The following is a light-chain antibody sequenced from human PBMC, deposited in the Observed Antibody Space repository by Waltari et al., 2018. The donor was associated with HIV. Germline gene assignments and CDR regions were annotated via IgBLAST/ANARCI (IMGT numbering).Light chain of an antibody. Sequence: SYELTQPPSVSVSPGQTANITCSGDKLGYKYSSWYQQKPGQSPILGIFQDTKRPSEIPERFSGSNSGNTATLTISGTQVMDEGDYYCQAWDSSTVVFGGGTKLTVL. CDR1: KLGYKY. V-gene: IGLV3-1*01. CDR2: QDT. J-gene: IGLJ2*01. CDR3: QAWDSSTVV.